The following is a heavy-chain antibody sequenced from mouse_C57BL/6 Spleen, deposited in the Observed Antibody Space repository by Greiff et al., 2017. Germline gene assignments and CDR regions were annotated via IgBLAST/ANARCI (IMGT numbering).Heavy chain of an antibody. CDR1: GYTFTSYW. CDR2: IYPSDSET. CDR3: ARSRGYWYAMDY. V-gene: IGHV1-61*01. Sequence: QVQLQQPGAELVRPGSSVKLSCKASGYTFTSYWMDWVKQRPGQGLEWIGNIYPSDSETHYNQKFKDKATLTVDKSSSTAYMQLSSLTSEDSAVYYCARSRGYWYAMDYWGQGTSVTVSS. J-gene: IGHJ4*01. D-gene: IGHD3-1*01.